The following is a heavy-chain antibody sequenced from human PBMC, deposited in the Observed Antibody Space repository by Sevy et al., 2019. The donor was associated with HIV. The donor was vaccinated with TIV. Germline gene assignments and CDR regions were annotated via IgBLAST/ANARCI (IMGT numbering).Heavy chain of an antibody. V-gene: IGHV3-33*01. D-gene: IGHD3-22*01. CDR2: IWSDGAYQ. Sequence: GGSLRLSCAATGFTFSNDAMHWVLQAPGKGMEWVAIIWSDGAYQYHGDSVKGRFTISRDNSKNTLYLQMNNVRVEDTAVYYCARGGYYYDNAAYYALDSWGQGTLVTVSS. CDR1: GFTFSNDA. CDR3: ARGGYYYDNAAYYALDS. J-gene: IGHJ4*02.